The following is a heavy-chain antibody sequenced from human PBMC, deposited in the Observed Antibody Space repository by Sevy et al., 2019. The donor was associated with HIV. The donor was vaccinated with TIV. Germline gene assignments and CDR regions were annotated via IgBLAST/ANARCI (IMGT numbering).Heavy chain of an antibody. V-gene: IGHV3-33*01. CDR3: AIGGYYYDNAAYYALDS. CDR1: GFTFSNYA. Sequence: GGSLRLSCAATGFTFSNYAMHWVRQAPGKGMEWVAIIWSDGAYQYHGDSVKGRFTISRDNSKNTLYLQMYNVRVEDTAVYYCAIGGYYYDNAAYYALDSWGQGTLVTVSS. J-gene: IGHJ4*02. D-gene: IGHD3-22*01. CDR2: IWSDGAYQ.